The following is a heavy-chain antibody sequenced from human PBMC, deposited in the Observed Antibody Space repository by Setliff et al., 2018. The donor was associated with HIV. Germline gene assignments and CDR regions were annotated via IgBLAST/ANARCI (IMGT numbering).Heavy chain of an antibody. CDR2: VYPGDFDS. Sequence: PGESLTISCQASGYIFTNFWIGWVRQMPGKGLEWMGTVYPGDFDSIYNESFQGHVTMSVDKATRTAYLEWSSLKASDTAIYYCARRKSEDSGYGPRYYDFWGQGTLVTVSS. D-gene: IGHD3-22*01. CDR3: ARRKSEDSGYGPRYYDF. V-gene: IGHV5-51*01. J-gene: IGHJ4*02. CDR1: GYIFTNFW.